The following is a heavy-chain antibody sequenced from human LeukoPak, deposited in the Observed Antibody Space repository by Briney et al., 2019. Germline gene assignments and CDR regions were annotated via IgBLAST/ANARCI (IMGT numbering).Heavy chain of an antibody. CDR1: GDSVSSNSAA. J-gene: IGHJ4*02. CDR3: ASRNEIIIDCYYLDY. Sequence: SQTLSLTCAISGDSVSSNSAAWNWIRQSPSRGLEWLGRTYYKSKWYNDYAVSVKSRITINPDTSKNQFSLQLNSVTPEDTAVYNGASRNEIIIDCYYLDYGGQGTRFTAS. CDR2: TYYKSKWYN. V-gene: IGHV6-1*01. D-gene: IGHD2-21*02.